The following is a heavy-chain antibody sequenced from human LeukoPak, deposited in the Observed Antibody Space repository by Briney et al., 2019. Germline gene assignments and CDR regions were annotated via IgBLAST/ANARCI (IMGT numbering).Heavy chain of an antibody. CDR3: AREGIFGVVY. J-gene: IGHJ4*02. Sequence: SETLSLTCAVYGGSFSGYYWSWIRQPPGKGLEWIGYIYYSGSTYYNPSLKSRVTISVDTSKNQFSLKLSSVTAADTAVCYCAREGIFGVVYWGQGTLVTVSS. CDR2: IYYSGST. V-gene: IGHV4-30-4*08. D-gene: IGHD3-3*01. CDR1: GGSFSGYY.